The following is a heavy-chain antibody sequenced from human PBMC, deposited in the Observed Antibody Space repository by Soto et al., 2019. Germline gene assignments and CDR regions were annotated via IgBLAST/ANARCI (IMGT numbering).Heavy chain of an antibody. D-gene: IGHD3-9*01. CDR1: GYTFTSYG. CDR3: ARANDILTGYYKRSYYYYYGMDV. V-gene: IGHV1-18*01. J-gene: IGHJ6*02. Sequence: QVQLVQSGAEVKKPGASVKVSCKASGYTFTSYGISWVRQAPGQGLEWMGWISAYNGNTNYAQKLQGRVTMTTDTSTSTAYMELRSLRSDDTAVYYCARANDILTGYYKRSYYYYYGMDVWGQGTTVTVSS. CDR2: ISAYNGNT.